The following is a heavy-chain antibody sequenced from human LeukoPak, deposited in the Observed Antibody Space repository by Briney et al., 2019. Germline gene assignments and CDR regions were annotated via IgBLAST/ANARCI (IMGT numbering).Heavy chain of an antibody. CDR1: GVSISSGSNY. V-gene: IGHV4-39*07. J-gene: IGHJ4*02. CDR3: ARDPLRSGDFDY. CDR2: IYSSGGT. Sequence: SETLSLTCSVSGVSISSGSNYWGWIRQPPGKTLEWIGSIYSSGGTYYNPSLKSRAIILIDTSKKQFSLKLTSVTAADTAVYYCARDPLRSGDFDYWGQGALATVSS. D-gene: IGHD3-16*01.